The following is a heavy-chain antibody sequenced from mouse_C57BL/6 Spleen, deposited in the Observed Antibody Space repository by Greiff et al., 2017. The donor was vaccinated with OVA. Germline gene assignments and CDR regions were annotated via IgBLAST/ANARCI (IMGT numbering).Heavy chain of an antibody. Sequence: VQLKESGPELVKPGASVKIPCKASGYTFTDYNMDWVKQSHGKSLEWIGDINPNNGGTIYNQKFKGKATLTVDRSSSTAYMELRSLTSEDTAVYYCARGYYSNYYAMDYWGQGTSVTVSS. CDR2: INPNNGGT. CDR1: GYTFTDYN. D-gene: IGHD2-5*01. V-gene: IGHV1-18*01. J-gene: IGHJ4*01. CDR3: ARGYYSNYYAMDY.